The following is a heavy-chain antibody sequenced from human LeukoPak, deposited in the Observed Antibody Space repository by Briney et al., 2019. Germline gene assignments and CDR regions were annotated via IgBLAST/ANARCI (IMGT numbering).Heavy chain of an antibody. Sequence: GGSLRLSCVASGFTFSSYAMSWVRQAPGKGLEWVSAISGSGGSTYYADSVKGRFTISRDNAKNSLYLQMNSLRAEDTAVYYCARDSYYGSGSYYARGVFDYWGQGTLVTVSS. CDR3: ARDSYYGSGSYYARGVFDY. CDR1: GFTFSSYA. CDR2: ISGSGGST. V-gene: IGHV3-23*01. J-gene: IGHJ4*02. D-gene: IGHD3-10*01.